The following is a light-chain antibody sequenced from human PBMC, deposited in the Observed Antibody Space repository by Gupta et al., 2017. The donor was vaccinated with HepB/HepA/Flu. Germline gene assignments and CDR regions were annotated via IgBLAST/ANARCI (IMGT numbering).Light chain of an antibody. CDR3: SSYTTSNTDV. CDR1: SSDIGSYTR. Sequence: QSALTQPPSVSGSPGQSVTISCTGTSSDIGSYTRVSWYQQSPGTAPKLIIDEVDNRPSGVPDRGSGSKSGNTASLTISGLQTEDEADDYCSSYTTSNTDVFGIGTKVIVL. J-gene: IGLJ1*01. V-gene: IGLV2-18*02. CDR2: EVD.